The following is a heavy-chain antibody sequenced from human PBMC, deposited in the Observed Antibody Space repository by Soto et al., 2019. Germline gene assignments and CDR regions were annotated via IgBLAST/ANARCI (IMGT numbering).Heavy chain of an antibody. D-gene: IGHD3-10*01. CDR1: GSTFSRFE. V-gene: IGHV3-48*03. J-gene: IGHJ4*02. CDR3: TRAAWFPYLSSY. CDR2: ISSSGSTA. Sequence: GGSLRLSCAASGSTFSRFELHWVRQAPGKGLEWISYISSSGSTAYYASSVEGRFTISRDNANNSVYLQMDSLRAEDTALYYCTRAAWFPYLSSYWGQGALVTVSS.